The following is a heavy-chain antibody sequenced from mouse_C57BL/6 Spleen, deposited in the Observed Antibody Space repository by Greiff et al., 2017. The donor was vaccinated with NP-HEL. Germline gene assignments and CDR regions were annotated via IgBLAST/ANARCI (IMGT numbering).Heavy chain of an antibody. V-gene: IGHV5-9*01. J-gene: IGHJ4*01. CDR3: ARLLGITTVVATGAMDY. Sequence: DVKLVESGGGLVKPGGSLKLSCAASGFTFSSYTMSWVRQTPEKRLEWVATISGGGGNTYYPDSVKGRFTISRDNAKNTLYLQMSSLRSEDTALYYCARLLGITTVVATGAMDYWGQGTSVTVSS. CDR2: ISGGGGNT. CDR1: GFTFSSYT. D-gene: IGHD1-1*01.